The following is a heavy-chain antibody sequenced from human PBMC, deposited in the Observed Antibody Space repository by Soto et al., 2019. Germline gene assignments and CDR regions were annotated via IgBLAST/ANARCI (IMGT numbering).Heavy chain of an antibody. V-gene: IGHV3-7*03. D-gene: IGHD4-17*01. CDR3: ARVRYGGYSYYFDY. J-gene: IGHJ4*02. CDR2: IQQDGGEK. Sequence: GGSLRLSCAVSGFTFRRFWMGWVRQAPGRGLEWVANIQQDGGEKYYVDSVKGRFTMSKDNVKNSLYLQMNSLGAEDTAVYYCARVRYGGYSYYFDYWGQGALVTVS. CDR1: GFTFRRFW.